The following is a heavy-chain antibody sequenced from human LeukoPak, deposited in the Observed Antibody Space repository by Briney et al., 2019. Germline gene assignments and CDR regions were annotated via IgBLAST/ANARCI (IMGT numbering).Heavy chain of an antibody. J-gene: IGHJ6*02. D-gene: IGHD5/OR15-5a*01. Sequence: GGSLRLSCAASGVMFPSYWMTWVRQAPGKGLEWVSAISGSGGSTYYADSVKGRFTISRDNSKNTLYLQMNSLRAEDTAVYYCAKASTGYYYYGMDVWGQGTTVTVSS. CDR3: AKASTGYYYYGMDV. CDR2: ISGSGGST. V-gene: IGHV3-23*01. CDR1: GVMFPSYW.